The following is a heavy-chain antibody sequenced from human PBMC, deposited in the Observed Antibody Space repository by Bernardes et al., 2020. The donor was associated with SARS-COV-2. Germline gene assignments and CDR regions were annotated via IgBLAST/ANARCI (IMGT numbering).Heavy chain of an antibody. CDR3: AREGGVGATTGLDY. CDR2: IWYDGSNK. Sequence: GGSLRLSCAASGFTFSSYGMHWVRQAPGKGLEWVAVIWYDGSNKYYADSVKGRFTISRDNSKNTLYLQMNSLRAEDTAVYYCAREGGVGATTGLDYWGQGTLVTVSS. D-gene: IGHD1-26*01. J-gene: IGHJ4*02. CDR1: GFTFSSYG. V-gene: IGHV3-33*01.